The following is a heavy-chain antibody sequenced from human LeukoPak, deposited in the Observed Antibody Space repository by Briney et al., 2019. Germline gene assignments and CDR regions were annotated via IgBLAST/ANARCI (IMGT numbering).Heavy chain of an antibody. CDR3: ARQYYDFWSGYSNWFDP. J-gene: IGHJ5*02. D-gene: IGHD3-3*01. V-gene: IGHV4-34*01. CDR1: GGSFSGYY. CDR2: INHSGST. Sequence: PSETLSLTCAVYGGSFSGYYWSWIRQPPGKGLEWLGEINHSGSTNYNPSLKSRVTISVDTSKNQFSLKLSSVTAADTAVYYCARQYYDFWSGYSNWFDPWGQGTLVTVSS.